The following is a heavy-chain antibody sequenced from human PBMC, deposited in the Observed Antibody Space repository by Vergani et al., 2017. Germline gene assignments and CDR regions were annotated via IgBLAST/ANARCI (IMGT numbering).Heavy chain of an antibody. Sequence: VQLLESGGGLVQPGRSLRLSCAASGFRFSSYGMNWVRQAPGKGLEWVAVIWYDGSNKYYADSVKGRFTISRDNSKKMMSLQMKSLRVEDTAVYYCARGGKGIIMVVPSTHLWGQGTQVSVS. CDR1: GFRFSSYG. V-gene: IGHV3-33*01. D-gene: IGHD2-15*01. J-gene: IGHJ4*02. CDR2: IWYDGSNK. CDR3: ARGGKGIIMVVPSTHL.